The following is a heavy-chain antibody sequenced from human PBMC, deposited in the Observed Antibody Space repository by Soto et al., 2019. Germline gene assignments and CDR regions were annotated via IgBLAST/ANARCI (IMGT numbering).Heavy chain of an antibody. D-gene: IGHD3-22*01. CDR3: ARDLGGYYDSSGYSDY. CDR2: ISAYNGNT. CDR1: GYTFTSYG. J-gene: IGHJ4*02. Sequence: ASVKVSCKASGYTFTSYGISWLRQAPGQGLEWMGWISAYNGNTNYAQKLQGRVTMTTDTSTSTAYMELRSLRSDDTAVYYCARDLGGYYDSSGYSDYWGQGTLVTVSS. V-gene: IGHV1-18*04.